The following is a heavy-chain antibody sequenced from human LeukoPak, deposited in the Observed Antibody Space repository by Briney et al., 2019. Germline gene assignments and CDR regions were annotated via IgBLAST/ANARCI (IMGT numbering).Heavy chain of an antibody. CDR1: GGSVSSSNYY. V-gene: IGHV4-61*02. CDR2: IYTGGSP. D-gene: IGHD3-10*01. J-gene: IGHJ5*02. CDR3: ARDRGVTTARGVPSWFDP. Sequence: SETLSLTCTVSGGSVSSSNYYWTWIRQPAGKGLEWIGRIYTGGSPSYSPSLKNRVTISVDTSTNQFSLKLTSMSAADTAVYYCARDRGVTTARGVPSWFDPWGQGTLVTVSS.